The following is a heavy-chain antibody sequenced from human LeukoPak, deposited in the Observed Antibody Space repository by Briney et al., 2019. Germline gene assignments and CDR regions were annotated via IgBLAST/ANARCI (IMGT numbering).Heavy chain of an antibody. D-gene: IGHD2-15*01. V-gene: IGHV1-69*06. CDR1: GGTFSSYA. CDR2: IIPIFGTA. CDR3: ARVAPYCSGGSCPYYIDY. J-gene: IGHJ4*02. Sequence: GASVKVSCKASGGTFSSYAICWVRQAPGQGLEWMGGIIPIFGTANYAQKFQGRVTITADKSTSTAYMELSSLRSEDTAVYYCARVAPYCSGGSCPYYIDYWGQGTLVTVSS.